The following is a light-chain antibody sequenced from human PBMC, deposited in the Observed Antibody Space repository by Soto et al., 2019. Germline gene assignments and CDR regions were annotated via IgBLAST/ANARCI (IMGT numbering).Light chain of an antibody. CDR3: QQYNNWPPWT. CDR2: GAS. J-gene: IGKJ1*01. Sequence: EIVMTQSSATPSVSPGERATLSCRASQSVSSNLAWYQQKPGQAPRLLIYGASTRATGIPARFSGSGSGTEFTLTISSLQSEDFAVYYCQQYNNWPPWTFGQGTKVDIK. V-gene: IGKV3-15*01. CDR1: QSVSSN.